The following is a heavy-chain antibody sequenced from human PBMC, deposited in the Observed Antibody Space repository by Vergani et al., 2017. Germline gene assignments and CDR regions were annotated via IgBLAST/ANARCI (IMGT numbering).Heavy chain of an antibody. Sequence: QVQLQESGPGLVKPSETLSLTCTVPGGSISSYYWSWIRPPPGKGLEWIGYIYYSGSTNYNPSLKSRVTISVDTSKNQFSLKLSSVTAADTAVYYCARVGYDYVWGSYRSYYFDYWGQGTLVTVSS. V-gene: IGHV4-59*01. CDR3: ARVGYDYVWGSYRSYYFDY. CDR1: GGSISSYY. J-gene: IGHJ4*02. D-gene: IGHD3-16*02. CDR2: IYYSGST.